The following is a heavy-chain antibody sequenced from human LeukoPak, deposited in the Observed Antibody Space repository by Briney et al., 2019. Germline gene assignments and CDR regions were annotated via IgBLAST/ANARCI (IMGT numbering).Heavy chain of an antibody. CDR2: IKSKTDGGTT. Sequence: GGSLRLSCAASGFIFSNAWMAWVRQAPGKGLELVGRIKSKTDGGTTDYAAPVKGRFTISRDDSKNTLYLQMNSLKTEDTAVYFCATSSGWTGTFDYWGQGTLVTISS. CDR1: GFIFSNAW. V-gene: IGHV3-15*01. D-gene: IGHD6-19*01. CDR3: ATSSGWTGTFDY. J-gene: IGHJ4*02.